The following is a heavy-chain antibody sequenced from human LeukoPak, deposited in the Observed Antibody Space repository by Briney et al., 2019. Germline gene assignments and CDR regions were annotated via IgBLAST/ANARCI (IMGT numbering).Heavy chain of an antibody. Sequence: GRSLRLSCTASGFTFSTYGIHWVRQAPGKGLEWVTVISDDGNRKYYADSVKGRFTISRDNAKNSLNLQMNSLRAEDTAVYYCATSSNAPGNHWGQGTLVTVSS. CDR1: GFTFSTYG. CDR3: ATSSNAPGNH. CDR2: ISDDGNRK. D-gene: IGHD2-2*01. J-gene: IGHJ5*02. V-gene: IGHV3-30*03.